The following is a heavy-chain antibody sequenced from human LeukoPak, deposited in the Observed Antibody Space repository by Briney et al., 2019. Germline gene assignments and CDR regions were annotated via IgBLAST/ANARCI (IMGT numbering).Heavy chain of an antibody. J-gene: IGHJ4*02. CDR2: INWNGGST. Sequence: GGSLRLSCAASGFTFSSYWMHWVRQAPGKGLEWVSGINWNGGSTGYADSVKGRFTISRDNAKNSLYLQMNSLRAEDTALYYCARRDYYDSSGYFHWGQGTLVTVSS. CDR3: ARRDYYDSSGYFH. CDR1: GFTFSSYW. D-gene: IGHD3-22*01. V-gene: IGHV3-20*04.